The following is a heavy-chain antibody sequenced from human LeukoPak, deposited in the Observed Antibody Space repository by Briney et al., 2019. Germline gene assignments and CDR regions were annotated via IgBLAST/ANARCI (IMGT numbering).Heavy chain of an antibody. V-gene: IGHV3-30-3*01. J-gene: IGHJ4*02. CDR1: GFTFSSYA. CDR3: ARGQDSVGPNYDILTGYSLFDY. Sequence: GGSLRLSCAASGFTFSSYAMHWVRQAPGKGLEWVAVISYDGSNKYYADSVKGRFTISRDNSKNTLYLQMNSLRAEDTAVYYCARGQDSVGPNYDILTGYSLFDYWGQGTLVTVSS. D-gene: IGHD3-9*01. CDR2: ISYDGSNK.